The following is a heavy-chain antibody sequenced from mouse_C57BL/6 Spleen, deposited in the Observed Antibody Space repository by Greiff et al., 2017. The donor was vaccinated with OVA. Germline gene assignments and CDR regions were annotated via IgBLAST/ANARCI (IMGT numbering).Heavy chain of an antibody. Sequence: VQLQQPGAELVKPGASVKLSCKASGYTFTSYWMHWVKQRPGQGLEWIGMIHPNSGSTNYNEKFKSKATLTVDKSSSTAYMQLSSLTSEDSAVYYCARKNWDVNWYFDVWGTGTTVTVSS. V-gene: IGHV1-64*01. CDR3: ARKNWDVNWYFDV. CDR2: IHPNSGST. D-gene: IGHD4-1*01. CDR1: GYTFTSYW. J-gene: IGHJ1*03.